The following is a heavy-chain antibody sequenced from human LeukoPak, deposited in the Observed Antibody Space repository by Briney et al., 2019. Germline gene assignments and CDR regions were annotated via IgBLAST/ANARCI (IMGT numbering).Heavy chain of an antibody. CDR1: GFTFSSYS. D-gene: IGHD4-17*01. V-gene: IGHV3-21*01. CDR3: ARLRPSYYYYYMDV. Sequence: GGSLRLSCAASGFTFSSYSMNWVRQAPGKGLEWVSSISSSSSYIYYADPVKGRFTISRDNAKNSLYLQMNSLRAEDTAVYYCARLRPSYYYYYMDVWGKGTTVTVSS. J-gene: IGHJ6*03. CDR2: ISSSSSYI.